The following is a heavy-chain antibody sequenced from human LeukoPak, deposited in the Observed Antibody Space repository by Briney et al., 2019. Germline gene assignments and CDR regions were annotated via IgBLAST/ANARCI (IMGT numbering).Heavy chain of an antibody. CDR1: GFTFDDYA. CDR3: AKGADPLTWRMMTVAGTRFDF. D-gene: IGHD6-19*01. J-gene: IGHJ4*02. V-gene: IGHV3-43*02. CDR2: ISGDGGSR. Sequence: PGGSLRLSCAVSGFTFDDYAMHWVRQAPGKGLEWVSLISGDGGSRYYAGSVKGRFTVSRDNSKNSLYLQMNRLRTEDTAFYYCAKGADPLTWRMMTVAGTRFDFWGRGTLVTVSS.